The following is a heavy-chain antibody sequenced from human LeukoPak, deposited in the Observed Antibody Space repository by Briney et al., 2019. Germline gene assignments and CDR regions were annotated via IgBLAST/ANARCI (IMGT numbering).Heavy chain of an antibody. CDR1: GYTFTSYD. Sequence: ASVKVSCTASGYTFTSYDINWVRQATGQGLEWTGWMNPNSGNTGYAQKFQGRVTMTRNTSISTAYMELSSLRSEDTAVYYCASGYSSSWYFSSYGMDVWGQGTTVTVSS. J-gene: IGHJ6*02. CDR3: ASGYSSSWYFSSYGMDV. CDR2: MNPNSGNT. V-gene: IGHV1-8*01. D-gene: IGHD6-13*01.